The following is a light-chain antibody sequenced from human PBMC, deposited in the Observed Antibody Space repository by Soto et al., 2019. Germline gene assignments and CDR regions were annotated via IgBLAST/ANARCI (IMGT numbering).Light chain of an antibody. CDR1: SNNIGSNT. J-gene: IGLJ3*02. CDR3: AAWDDSLNGLWV. V-gene: IGLV1-44*01. CDR2: SNN. Sequence: QSVLTQPPSASGTPGQRVTISCSGSSNNIGSNTVNWYQQLPGTAPKLLIYSNNQRPSGVPDRFSGSKSGTSASLAISGLQSEDEADYYCAAWDDSLNGLWVFGGGTKLTVL.